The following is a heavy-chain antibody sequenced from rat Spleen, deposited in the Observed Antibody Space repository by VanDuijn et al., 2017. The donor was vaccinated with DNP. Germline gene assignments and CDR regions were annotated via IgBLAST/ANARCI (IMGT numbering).Heavy chain of an antibody. CDR3: ARGNDGYYPNWYFDF. Sequence: VQLQESGPGLVEPSQSLSLTCSVTGYSITSCCRWTWIRKFPGHKLEWMGYINSAGSIEYNPSLKSRISITRDTSKNQFFLQVNSVTTEDTATYYCARGNDGYYPNWYFDFWGPGTMVTVSS. J-gene: IGHJ1*01. D-gene: IGHD1-12*03. CDR2: INSAGSI. CDR1: GYSITSCCR. V-gene: IGHV3-3*01.